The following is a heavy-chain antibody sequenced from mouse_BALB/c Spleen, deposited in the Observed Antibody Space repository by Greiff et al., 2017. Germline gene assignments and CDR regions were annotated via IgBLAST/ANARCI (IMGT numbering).Heavy chain of an antibody. V-gene: IGHV2-4-1*01. D-gene: IGHD2-3*01. Sequence: QVQLQQSGPSLVQPSQSLSITCTVSGFSLTSYGVHWVRQSPGKGLEWLGVIWGDGSTDYNSALKSRLSISKDNSKSQVFLKMNSLQTDDTARYYCARDGYYVAMDYWGQGTSVTVSS. CDR1: GFSLTSYG. CDR2: IWGDGST. J-gene: IGHJ4*01. CDR3: ARDGYYVAMDY.